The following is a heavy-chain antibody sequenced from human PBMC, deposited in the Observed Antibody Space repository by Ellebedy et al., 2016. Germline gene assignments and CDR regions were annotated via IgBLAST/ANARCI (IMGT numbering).Heavy chain of an antibody. J-gene: IGHJ4*02. Sequence: SETLSLICAVYGGSFSGYYWSWIRQPPGKGLEWIGEINHSGSTNYNPSLKSRVTISVDTSKNQFSLKLSSVTAADTAVYYCARGVDTAMVTHFDYWGQGTLVTVSS. D-gene: IGHD5-18*01. CDR1: GGSFSGYY. CDR3: ARGVDTAMVTHFDY. CDR2: INHSGST. V-gene: IGHV4-34*01.